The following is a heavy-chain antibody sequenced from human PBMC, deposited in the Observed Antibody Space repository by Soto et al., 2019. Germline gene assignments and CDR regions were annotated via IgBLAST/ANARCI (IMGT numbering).Heavy chain of an antibody. V-gene: IGHV1-69*13. J-gene: IGHJ3*02. CDR1: GGTFSSYA. CDR3: ARDEAARRTSTAYRPVNFDI. CDR2: IIPIFGTA. D-gene: IGHD1-7*01. Sequence: SVKVSCKASGGTFSSYAISWVRQAPGQGLEWMGGIIPIFGTANYAQKFQGRVTITADESTSTAYMELSSLRSEDTAVYYCARDEAARRTSTAYRPVNFDIWGPGTMVTVSS.